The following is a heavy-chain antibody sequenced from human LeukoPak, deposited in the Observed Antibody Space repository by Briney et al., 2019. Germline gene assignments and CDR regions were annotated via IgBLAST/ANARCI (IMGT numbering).Heavy chain of an antibody. D-gene: IGHD6-13*01. CDR2: INHSGST. V-gene: IGHV4-34*01. CDR3: ARHAVAAAGTGFDY. Sequence: SETLSLTCTVSGSSITTYYWSWIRQPPGKGLEWIGEINHSGSTNYNPSLKSRVTISVDTSKNQFSLKLSSVAAADTAVYYCARHAVAAAGTGFDYWGQGTLVTVSS. J-gene: IGHJ4*02. CDR1: GSSITTYY.